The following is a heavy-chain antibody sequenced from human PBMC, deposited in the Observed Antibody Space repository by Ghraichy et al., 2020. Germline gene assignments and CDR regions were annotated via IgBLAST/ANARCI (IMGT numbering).Heavy chain of an antibody. Sequence: SETLSLTCAVYGGSFSGYYWSWIRQPPGKGLEWIGEINHSGSTNYNPSLKSRVTISVDTSKNQFSLKLSSVTAADTAVYYCARVVGAHYGPGSRYYGMDVWGQGTTVTVSS. D-gene: IGHD3-10*01. V-gene: IGHV4-34*01. CDR2: INHSGST. J-gene: IGHJ6*02. CDR1: GGSFSGYY. CDR3: ARVVGAHYGPGSRYYGMDV.